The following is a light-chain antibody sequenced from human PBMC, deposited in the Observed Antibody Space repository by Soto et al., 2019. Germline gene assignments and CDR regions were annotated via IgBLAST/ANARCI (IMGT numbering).Light chain of an antibody. CDR3: CSYAGGSAWV. V-gene: IGLV2-23*02. J-gene: IGLJ3*02. Sequence: QSALTQPASVSGSLGQSITISCTGTRSDVGNYNLVSWYQQHPGKAPKVIIYEVTKGPSGVSTRFSGSKSGYTASLTISGLQAEDEADYYCCSYAGGSAWVFGGGTKLTVL. CDR2: EVT. CDR1: RSDVGNYNL.